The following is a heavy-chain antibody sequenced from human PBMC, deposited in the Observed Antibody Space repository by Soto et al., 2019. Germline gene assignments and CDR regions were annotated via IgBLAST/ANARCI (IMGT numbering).Heavy chain of an antibody. CDR3: ARDWSGYNPLYYFDY. CDR2: ISSSSSYI. Sequence: GGSLRLSCAASGFTFSSYSMNWVRQAPGKGLEWVSSISSSSSYIYYADSVKGRFTISRDNAKNSLYLQMNSLRAEDTAVYYCARDWSGYNPLYYFDYWGQGTLVTVSS. D-gene: IGHD6-25*01. CDR1: GFTFSSYS. J-gene: IGHJ4*02. V-gene: IGHV3-21*01.